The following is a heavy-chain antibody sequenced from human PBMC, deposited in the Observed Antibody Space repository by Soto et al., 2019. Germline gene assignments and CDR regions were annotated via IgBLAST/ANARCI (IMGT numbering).Heavy chain of an antibody. Sequence: GASVKVSCKASGGTFSSYAISWVRQAPGQGLEWMGGIIPIFGTANYAQKFQGRVTITADESTSTAYMELSSLRSEDTAVYYCARERTFIAARRRGDAFDIWGQGTMVTVSS. CDR1: GGTFSSYA. V-gene: IGHV1-69*13. D-gene: IGHD6-6*01. J-gene: IGHJ3*02. CDR2: IIPIFGTA. CDR3: ARERTFIAARRRGDAFDI.